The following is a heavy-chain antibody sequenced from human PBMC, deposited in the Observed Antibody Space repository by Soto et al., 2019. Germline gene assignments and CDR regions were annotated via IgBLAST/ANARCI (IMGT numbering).Heavy chain of an antibody. J-gene: IGHJ6*02. CDR1: GGTFSSYA. D-gene: IGHD6-19*01. V-gene: IGHV1-69*13. CDR3: ADAVADYYYGMDV. CDR2: IIPIFGTA. Sequence: SVKVSCKASGGTFSSYAISWVRQAPGQGLEWMGGIIPIFGTANYAQKFQGRVTITADESTSTAYMELGSLRSEDTAVYYCADAVADYYYGMDVWGQGTTVTVSS.